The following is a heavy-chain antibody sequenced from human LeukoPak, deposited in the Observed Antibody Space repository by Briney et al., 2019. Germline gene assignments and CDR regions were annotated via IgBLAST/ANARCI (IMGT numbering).Heavy chain of an antibody. CDR2: ISGSGGST. CDR3: AKGSISGVVLVPATCAPNDY. J-gene: IGHJ4*02. Sequence: PGGSLRLSCAASGFTFSSYGMSWVRQAPVKGLEWVSGISGSGGSTYYVDSVKGRFTISRDNSKNTLYLRMNSLTVEDTAIYYCAKGSISGVVLVPATCAPNDYWGQGTLVTVSS. V-gene: IGHV3-23*01. CDR1: GFTFSSYG. D-gene: IGHD2-15*01.